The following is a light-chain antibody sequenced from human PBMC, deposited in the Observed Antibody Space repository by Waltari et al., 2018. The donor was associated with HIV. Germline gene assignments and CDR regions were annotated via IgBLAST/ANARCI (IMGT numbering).Light chain of an antibody. CDR2: GAS. V-gene: IGKV3-15*01. J-gene: IGKJ1*01. CDR1: RSVGSS. Sequence: EVVMTQSPATLLESPGKTANLSCRASRSVGSSLAWYHQKPGRGPRLLIYGASSRASVVPPTFSGSGAGTDFSLSISSLRSDDLGIYYCQQYNTWPLTFGRGTTVEIK. CDR3: QQYNTWPLT.